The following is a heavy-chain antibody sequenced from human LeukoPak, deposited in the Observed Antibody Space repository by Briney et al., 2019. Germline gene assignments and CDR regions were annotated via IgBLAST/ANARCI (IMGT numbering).Heavy chain of an antibody. Sequence: GGSLRLSCAASGFTFSRYSMNWVRQAPGKGLEWVSGINWNSVSIGYADSVKGRFTISRDNAKNSLYLQMNSLRAEDTALYYCAKDSRLWAAAGRDSSGYYAWGQGTLVTVSS. CDR3: AKDSRLWAAAGRDSSGYYA. D-gene: IGHD3-22*01. CDR2: INWNSVSI. V-gene: IGHV3-9*01. CDR1: GFTFSRYS. J-gene: IGHJ5*02.